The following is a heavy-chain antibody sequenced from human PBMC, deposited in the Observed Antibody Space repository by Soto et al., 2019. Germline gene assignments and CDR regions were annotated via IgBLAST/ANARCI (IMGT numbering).Heavy chain of an antibody. CDR1: GFTFSSYA. D-gene: IGHD3-10*01. CDR2: ISGSGVST. CDR3: AKDHRIWGRLVEYMDV. Sequence: PGGSLRLSCAASGFTFSSYALGWVRQAPGRGLECVSAISGSGVSTFYADSVKGRFTISRDTSKNTLYLQMNTLTAEDTAVYYCAKDHRIWGRLVEYMDVWGQGTTGTV. V-gene: IGHV3-23*01. J-gene: IGHJ6*02.